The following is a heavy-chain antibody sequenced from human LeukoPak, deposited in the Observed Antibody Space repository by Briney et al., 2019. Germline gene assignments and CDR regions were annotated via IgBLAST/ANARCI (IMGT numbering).Heavy chain of an antibody. J-gene: IGHJ3*02. CDR1: GGSISSGGYY. Sequence: SETLSLTCTVSGGSISSGGYYWSWIRQHPGKGLEWIGYIYYSGSTYHNPSLKSRVTISVDTSKNQFSLKLSSVTAADTAVYYCARSATYYYDSSGSQDIWGQGTMVTVSS. CDR2: IYYSGST. V-gene: IGHV4-31*03. D-gene: IGHD3-22*01. CDR3: ARSATYYYDSSGSQDI.